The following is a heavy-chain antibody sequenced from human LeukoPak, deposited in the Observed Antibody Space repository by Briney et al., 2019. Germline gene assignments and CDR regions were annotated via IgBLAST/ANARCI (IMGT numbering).Heavy chain of an antibody. V-gene: IGHV3-30*18. CDR2: ISYDGSNK. Sequence: PGGSLRHSCAASGFTFSSYGMHWVRQAPGKGLEWVAVISYDGSNKYYADSVKGRFTISRDNSKNTLYLQMNSLRAEDTAVYYCAKAAGRPYYYYGMDVWGQGTTVTVSS. CDR1: GFTFSSYG. J-gene: IGHJ6*02. CDR3: AKAAGRPYYYYGMDV.